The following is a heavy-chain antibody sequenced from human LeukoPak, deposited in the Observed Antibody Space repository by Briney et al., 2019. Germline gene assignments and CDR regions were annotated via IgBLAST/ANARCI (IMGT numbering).Heavy chain of an antibody. Sequence: ASVKVSCKASGYTFTSYGISWVRQAPGQGLEWMGWINPNSGGTNYAQKFQGRVTMTRDTSISTAYMELSRLRSDDTAVYYCARGSYVDYWGQGTLVTVSS. D-gene: IGHD3-10*01. V-gene: IGHV1-2*02. J-gene: IGHJ4*02. CDR3: ARGSYVDY. CDR2: INPNSGGT. CDR1: GYTFTSYG.